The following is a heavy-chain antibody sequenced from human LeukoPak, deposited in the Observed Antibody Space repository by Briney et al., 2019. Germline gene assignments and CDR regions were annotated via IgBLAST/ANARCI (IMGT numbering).Heavy chain of an antibody. D-gene: IGHD1-1*01. CDR3: VQVFSADTFPFDY. V-gene: IGHV3-23*01. Sequence: GESLRLSCAASGFTFSSSGMSWVRQAPGRGLEWISTISISGGGTYYADSVKGRFTISRDNSRNTLYLDMNSVRAEDTAVYYCVQVFSADTFPFDYWGQGTQATVSS. CDR1: GFTFSSSG. J-gene: IGHJ4*02. CDR2: ISISGGGT.